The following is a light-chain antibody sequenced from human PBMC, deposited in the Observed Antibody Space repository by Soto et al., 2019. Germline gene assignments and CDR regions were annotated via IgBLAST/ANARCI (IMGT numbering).Light chain of an antibody. V-gene: IGLV2-14*01. J-gene: IGLJ1*01. CDR1: SSDVGGYNY. CDR3: SSYTSSSIDYV. CDR2: EVS. Sequence: QSVLTQPASVSGSPGQAITISCTGTSSDVGGYNYVSWYQQHPGQAPKLMIYEVSNRPSGVSNRFSGSKSGNTASLTISVLQAEDAAYYSCSSYTSSSIDYVFGPGTKLTVL.